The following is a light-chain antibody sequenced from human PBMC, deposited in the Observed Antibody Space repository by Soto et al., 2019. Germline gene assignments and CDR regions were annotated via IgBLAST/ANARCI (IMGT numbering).Light chain of an antibody. J-gene: IGLJ2*01. CDR3: ATWDDSLRGVL. V-gene: IGLV1-47*01. CDR1: NSNIGSNY. CDR2: ANS. Sequence: QSVLTQPPSASGTPGPRVTISWSWGNSNIGSNYAYWYRQLPGTAPKLVIYANSQRPSGVPDRFSGSKSGTSASLAISGLRSEDEADYYCATWDDSLRGVLFGGGTKLTVL.